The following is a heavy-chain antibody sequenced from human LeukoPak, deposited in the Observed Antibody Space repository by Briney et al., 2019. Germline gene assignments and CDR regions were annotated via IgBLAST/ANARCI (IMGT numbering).Heavy chain of an antibody. CDR1: GYTFTGYY. V-gene: IGHV1-2*02. CDR2: INPNSGGT. J-gene: IGHJ5*02. D-gene: IGHD1-26*01. CDR3: ARDSGSYYDNWFDP. Sequence: ASVKVSCKASGYTFTGYYMHWVRQAPGQGLEWMGWINPNSGGTNYAQKFQGRVTMTRDTSISTAYMELSRLRSDDTAVYYCARDSGSYYDNWFDPWGQGTLVTVSS.